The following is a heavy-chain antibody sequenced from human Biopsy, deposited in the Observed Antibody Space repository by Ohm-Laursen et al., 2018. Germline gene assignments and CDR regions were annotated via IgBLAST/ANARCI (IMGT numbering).Heavy chain of an antibody. V-gene: IGHV1-2*02. CDR1: GYAVKDYF. CDR3: ARDIMNRIAGLVARSDVFDV. CDR2: ISPNSGGT. D-gene: IGHD3-16*01. Sequence: GSTVKVSRKGSGYAVKDYFLHWLRQAPGQGPEGMGGISPNSGGTNYAQKFQGRVTMTTDTSTSTVYLELRRLISDDTAVYYCARDIMNRIAGLVARSDVFDVWGQGTLVTVSS. J-gene: IGHJ3*01.